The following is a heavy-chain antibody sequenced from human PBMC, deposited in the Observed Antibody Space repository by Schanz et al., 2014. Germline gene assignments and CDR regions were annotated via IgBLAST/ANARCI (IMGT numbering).Heavy chain of an antibody. Sequence: QVQLVQSGAEVKKPGSSVKVSCTASGGTFSTYPINWLRQAPGQGLEWMGRIIPILGIANYAQNFQGRVIKTADISTSTAYMDLSSLRSDDTAVYYCARDIQYHYDTSGPVGAFDIWGQGTVVTDSS. V-gene: IGHV1-69*04. CDR2: IIPILGIA. CDR3: ARDIQYHYDTSGPVGAFDI. J-gene: IGHJ3*02. CDR1: GGTFSTYP. D-gene: IGHD3-22*01.